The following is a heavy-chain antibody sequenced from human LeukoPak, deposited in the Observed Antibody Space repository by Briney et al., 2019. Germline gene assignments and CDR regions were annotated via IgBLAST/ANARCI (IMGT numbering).Heavy chain of an antibody. J-gene: IGHJ4*02. CDR1: GYTFTVYY. Sequence: ASVKVSCKASGYTFTVYYMHWVRQAPGQGREWMGWINPNSGGTKYAQKFQGRVTMTRDTSISTAYMELSRLRSDDTAVYYCARGGGRAYYFDYWGQGTLVTASS. CDR2: INPNSGGT. V-gene: IGHV1-2*02. CDR3: ARGGGRAYYFDY. D-gene: IGHD6-25*01.